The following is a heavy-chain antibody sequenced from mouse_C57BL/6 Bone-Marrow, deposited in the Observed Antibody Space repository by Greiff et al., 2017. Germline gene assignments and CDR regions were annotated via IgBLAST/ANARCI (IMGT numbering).Heavy chain of an antibody. J-gene: IGHJ1*03. CDR2: ISYSGST. Sequence: EVMLVESGPGLAKPSQTLSLTCSVTGYSITSDYWNWIRKFPGNKLEYMGYISYSGSTYYNPSLKSRISITRDTSKNQYYLQLNSVTTEDTATYYCARSYYGSSGYFDVWGTGTAGTVTS. V-gene: IGHV3-8*01. D-gene: IGHD1-1*01. CDR1: GYSITSDY. CDR3: ARSYYGSSGYFDV.